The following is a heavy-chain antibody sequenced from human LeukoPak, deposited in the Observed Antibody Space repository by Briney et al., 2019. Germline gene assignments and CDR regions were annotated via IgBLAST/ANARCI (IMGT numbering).Heavy chain of an antibody. D-gene: IGHD2-15*01. J-gene: IGHJ4*02. CDR2: IIPIFGTA. CDR3: ARGAPGSYCSGGSCPYFDY. CDR1: GGTFSSYA. Sequence: WASVKVSCKASGGTFSSYAISWVRQAPGQGLEWMGGIIPIFGTANYAQKFQGRVTITADESTSTAYMEPSSLGSEDTAVYYCARGAPGSYCSGGSCPYFDYWGQGNLVAVSS. V-gene: IGHV1-69*01.